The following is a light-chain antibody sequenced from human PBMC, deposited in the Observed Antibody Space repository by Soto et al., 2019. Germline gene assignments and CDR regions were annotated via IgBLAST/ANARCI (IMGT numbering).Light chain of an antibody. Sequence: QSALTQPPSASGSPGQSVTISCTGTSSDVGGYNYVSWYQQHPGKAPKLMIYEVSKRPSGVPDRVSGSKSGNTASLTVSGLQAEDEADYYCSSYAGSSNLVFGGGTKVTVL. CDR3: SSYAGSSNLV. CDR2: EVS. J-gene: IGLJ2*01. V-gene: IGLV2-8*01. CDR1: SSDVGGYNY.